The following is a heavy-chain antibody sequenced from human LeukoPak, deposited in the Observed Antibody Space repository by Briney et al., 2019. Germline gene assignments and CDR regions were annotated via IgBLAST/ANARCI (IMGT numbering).Heavy chain of an antibody. D-gene: IGHD2-21*02. Sequence: ASVKVSCKASGYTFTTYGISWVRQAPRQGPEWMGWISTYSGNTNYAQKLQGRVTMTTDTSTSTAYMELRSLRSDDTAVYYCARVDIVVVTAMGTLDYWGQGTLVTVSS. V-gene: IGHV1-18*01. CDR2: ISTYSGNT. J-gene: IGHJ4*02. CDR1: GYTFTTYG. CDR3: ARVDIVVVTAMGTLDY.